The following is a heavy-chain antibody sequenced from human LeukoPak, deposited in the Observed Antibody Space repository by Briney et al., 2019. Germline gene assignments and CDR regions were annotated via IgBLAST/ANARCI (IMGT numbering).Heavy chain of an antibody. CDR2: ISAYNGNT. V-gene: IGHV1-18*01. Sequence: GASVKVSCKASGYTFTSYGISWVRQAPGQGLEWMAWISAYNGNTNYAQKLQGRVTMTTDTSTSTAYMELRSLRSDDTAVYYCARVYYYDSSGFIADYWGQGTLVTVSS. CDR1: GYTFTSYG. CDR3: ARVYYYDSSGFIADY. J-gene: IGHJ4*02. D-gene: IGHD3-22*01.